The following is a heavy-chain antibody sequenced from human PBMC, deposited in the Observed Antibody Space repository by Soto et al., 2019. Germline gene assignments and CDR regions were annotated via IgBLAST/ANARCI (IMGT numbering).Heavy chain of an antibody. CDR3: ARGRDGDY. J-gene: IGHJ4*02. D-gene: IGHD6-6*01. Sequence: QVHLVQSGAEVKKPGASVKVSCKGSGYAITTYGITWVRQAPGQGLEWMGWISAHNGNTNYAQKLQGRVTVTRDTSTSTAYMELRSLRSDDTAVYYCARGRDGDYWGQGALVTVSS. V-gene: IGHV1-18*01. CDR2: ISAHNGNT. CDR1: GYAITTYG.